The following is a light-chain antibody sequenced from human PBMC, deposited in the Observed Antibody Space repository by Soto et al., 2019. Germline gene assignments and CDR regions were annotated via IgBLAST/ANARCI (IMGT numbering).Light chain of an antibody. Sequence: EIVLTQSPGTLSLSPGERVTLSCRASESVSTNLAWYQQKAGQAPRLLIYGASTRATSFPARFSGSGSGTDFTLTISSLQSEDFAVYYCQQYNNWPWTFGQGTKVDI. J-gene: IGKJ1*01. CDR1: ESVSTN. CDR2: GAS. V-gene: IGKV3-15*01. CDR3: QQYNNWPWT.